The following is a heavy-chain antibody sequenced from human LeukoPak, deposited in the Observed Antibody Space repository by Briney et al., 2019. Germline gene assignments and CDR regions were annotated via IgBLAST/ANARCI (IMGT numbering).Heavy chain of an antibody. CDR1: GYTFTSYY. D-gene: IGHD1-26*01. CDR2: INPSGGST. Sequence: ASVKVSCKASGYTFTSYYMHWVRQAPGQGLEWMGIINPSGGSTSYAQKFQGRVTMTRDTSTSTVYMELSSLRSEDTAVYYCALISGSYYEVDYWGQGTLVTVSS. J-gene: IGHJ4*02. CDR3: ALISGSYYEVDY. V-gene: IGHV1-46*01.